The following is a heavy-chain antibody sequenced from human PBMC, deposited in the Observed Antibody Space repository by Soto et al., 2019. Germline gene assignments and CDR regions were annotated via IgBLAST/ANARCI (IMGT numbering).Heavy chain of an antibody. CDR1: GFNFNNYG. J-gene: IGHJ6*02. D-gene: IGHD3-3*02. CDR2: IWNDGNGY. V-gene: IGHV3-33*01. CDR3: ARRQISPPTRGVASARGGMDV. Sequence: QVQLVESGGGVVQPGRSLRLSCAASGFNFNNYGMHWVRQAPGKGLEWVAVIWNDGNGYYYANSVKGRFTISRDNSKNTLFLQMSRLRAEDTAVYYCARRQISPPTRGVASARGGMDVWGQGTTVTVSS.